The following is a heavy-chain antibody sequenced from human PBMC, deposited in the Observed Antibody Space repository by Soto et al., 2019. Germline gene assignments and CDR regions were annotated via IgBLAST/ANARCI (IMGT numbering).Heavy chain of an antibody. D-gene: IGHD3-22*01. Sequence: SETLSLTCAVSGGSISSGGYSWSWIRQPPGKGLEWIGYIYHSGSTYYNPSLKSRVTISVDRSKNQFSLKLSSVTAADTAVYYCATVPIFSPSGYYYYPRYFDYWGQGTLVTVSS. CDR2: IYHSGST. CDR3: ATVPIFSPSGYYYYPRYFDY. J-gene: IGHJ4*02. V-gene: IGHV4-30-2*01. CDR1: GGSISSGGYS.